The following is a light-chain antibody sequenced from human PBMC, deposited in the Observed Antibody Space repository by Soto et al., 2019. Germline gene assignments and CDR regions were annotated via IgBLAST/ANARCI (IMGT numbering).Light chain of an antibody. CDR2: DAS. Sequence: DIQMTQSPSSLSASVGDRVTITCQASQDVSNYLNWYQQKLGKAPKLLIYDASNLETGVPSRFSGSGSGTYFSFTISSLQPEDFATYYCQQSYNNPKTFGQGTKVDIK. CDR1: QDVSNY. CDR3: QQSYNNPKT. V-gene: IGKV1-33*01. J-gene: IGKJ1*01.